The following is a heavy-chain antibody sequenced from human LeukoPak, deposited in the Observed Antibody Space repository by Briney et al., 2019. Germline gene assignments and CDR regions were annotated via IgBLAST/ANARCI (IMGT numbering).Heavy chain of an antibody. V-gene: IGHV3-23*01. Sequence: PGGSLRLSCAASGFTSSSYAMSWVRQAPGKGLEWVSAISGSGGSTYYADSVKGRFTISRDNSKNTLYLQMNSLRAEDTAVYYCAKDLSCGGDCFRFDYWGQGTLVTVSS. J-gene: IGHJ4*02. CDR3: AKDLSCGGDCFRFDY. CDR2: ISGSGGST. CDR1: GFTSSSYA. D-gene: IGHD2-21*02.